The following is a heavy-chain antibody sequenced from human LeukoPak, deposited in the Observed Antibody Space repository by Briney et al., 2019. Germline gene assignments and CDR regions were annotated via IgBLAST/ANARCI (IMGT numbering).Heavy chain of an antibody. V-gene: IGHV3-13*04. CDR1: GFIFSNYD. CDR2: IGTDGDT. CDR3: ARVRAAAGANWYFDL. D-gene: IGHD6-13*01. Sequence: GGSLSLSCAASGFIFSNYDMHWVRQVTGKGLEWVSAIGTDGDTYSSASVKGRFTISRENAKSSLFLRMNSLRVGDTAVYYCARVRAAAGANWYFDLWGRGTLVTVSS. J-gene: IGHJ2*01.